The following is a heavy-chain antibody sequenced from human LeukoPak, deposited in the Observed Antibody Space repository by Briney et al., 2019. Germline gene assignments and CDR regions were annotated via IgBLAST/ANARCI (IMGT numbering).Heavy chain of an antibody. CDR2: IKQDGSEK. Sequence: PGGSLRLSCAASGFTFSSYWMSWVRQAPGKGLEWVANIKQDGSEKYYVDSVKGRFTISRDSSKNMIFLQMNSLRTEDTAVYYCTKVALATGYYFDSWGQGTLVTVSS. D-gene: IGHD2-15*01. J-gene: IGHJ4*02. CDR3: TKVALATGYYFDS. CDR1: GFTFSSYW. V-gene: IGHV3-7*01.